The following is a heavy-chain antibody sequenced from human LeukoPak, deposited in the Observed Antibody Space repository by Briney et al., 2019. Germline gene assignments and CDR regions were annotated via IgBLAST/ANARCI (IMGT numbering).Heavy chain of an antibody. CDR2: ISYDGSNK. J-gene: IGHJ4*02. V-gene: IGHV3-30*18. Sequence: PGGSLRLSCAASGFTFSSYGMHWVRQAPGKGLEWVAVISYDGSNKYYADSVKGRFTISRDNSKNTLYLQTNSLRAEDTAVYYCAKDHYYGSGSLPDYWGQGTLVTVSS. D-gene: IGHD3-10*01. CDR1: GFTFSSYG. CDR3: AKDHYYGSGSLPDY.